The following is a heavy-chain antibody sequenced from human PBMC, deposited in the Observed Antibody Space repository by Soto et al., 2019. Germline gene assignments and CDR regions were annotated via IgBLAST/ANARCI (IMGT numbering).Heavy chain of an antibody. CDR3: VRDSKWFGNFFLHY. CDR2: FWYDGSNK. J-gene: IGHJ4*02. D-gene: IGHD3-10*01. Sequence: GGSLRLSCAASGFSFSTSGMHWVRQPPGKGLEWVSAFWYDGSNKYYADSVKGRFTVSRDISKNAPYLQMNSLRAEDTAIYYCVRDSKWFGNFFLHYWGQGTLVTVSS. CDR1: GFSFSTSG. V-gene: IGHV3-33*01.